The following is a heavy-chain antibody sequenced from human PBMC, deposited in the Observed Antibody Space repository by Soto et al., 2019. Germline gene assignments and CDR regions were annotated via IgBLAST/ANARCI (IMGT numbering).Heavy chain of an antibody. J-gene: IGHJ6*02. CDR2: IIPIFGTA. V-gene: IGHV1-69*13. CDR3: AGTYYYDSSGYHQYYGMDV. D-gene: IGHD3-22*01. CDR1: GGTFSSYA. Sequence: GASVKVSCKASGGTFSSYAISWVRQAPGQGLEWMGGIIPIFGTANYAQKFQGRVTITADESTSTAYMELSSLRSEDTAVYYCAGTYYYDSSGYHQYYGMDVWGQGTTVTVS.